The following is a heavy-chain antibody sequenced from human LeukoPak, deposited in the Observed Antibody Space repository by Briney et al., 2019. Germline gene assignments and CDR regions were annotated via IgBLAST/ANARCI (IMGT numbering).Heavy chain of an antibody. D-gene: IGHD3-3*01. V-gene: IGHV4-61*02. CDR3: ARYRRAYDHLPHALDL. CDR1: GGSLNTKAYC. CDR2: IYSSGTT. Sequence: PSETLSLTCTVSGGSLNTKAYCWNWLRQSAGKGLEGIGRIYSSGTTQYTPTLHSRVTMSLDTSKNHFSLKLSSATASDTAVYYCARYRRAYDHLPHALDLWGQGTMVTVSS. J-gene: IGHJ3*01.